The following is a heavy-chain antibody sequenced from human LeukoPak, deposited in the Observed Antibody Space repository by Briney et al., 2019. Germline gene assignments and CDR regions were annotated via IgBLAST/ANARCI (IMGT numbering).Heavy chain of an antibody. CDR2: INHSGSI. CDR1: GGSFSGYY. V-gene: IGHV4-34*01. Sequence: SETLSLTCAVYGGSFSGYYWNWIRQPPGKGLEWIGEINHSGSINYNSSLKSRVTISVDTSKNQFPLKLSSVTAADTAMYYCASTSPKYYYESSGYSSLFDNWGQGTLVTVSS. D-gene: IGHD3-22*01. J-gene: IGHJ4*02. CDR3: ASTSPKYYYESSGYSSLFDN.